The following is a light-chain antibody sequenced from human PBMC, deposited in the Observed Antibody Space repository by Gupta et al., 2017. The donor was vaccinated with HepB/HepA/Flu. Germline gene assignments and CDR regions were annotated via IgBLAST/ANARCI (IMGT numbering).Light chain of an antibody. Sequence: QSLLTQPPSASWTPGQRVSISCSGSSSNIATKTVSWYQQVPGTAPRLLIYGSDQRPSGVPERFSGSKSGTSASLAISGLQAEDEAYYFCAVWCDSRNGSVFGGGTKLTVL. CDR3: AVWCDSRNGSV. V-gene: IGLV1-44*01. J-gene: IGLJ2*01. CDR1: SSNIATKT. CDR2: GSD.